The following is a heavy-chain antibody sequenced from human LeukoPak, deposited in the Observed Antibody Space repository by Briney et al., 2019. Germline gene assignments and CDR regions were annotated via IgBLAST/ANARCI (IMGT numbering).Heavy chain of an antibody. CDR3: AKSDWFDP. CDR1: GFTFSNYW. J-gene: IGHJ5*01. V-gene: IGHV3-74*01. Sequence: GGSLRLSCATSGFTFSNYWMSWLRQAPGKGLVWVSRIKNDGSSASYAESVKGRFTISRDNARSTLYLQMNSLRVDDTAVYYCAKSDWFDPWGRGILVTASS. CDR2: IKNDGSSA.